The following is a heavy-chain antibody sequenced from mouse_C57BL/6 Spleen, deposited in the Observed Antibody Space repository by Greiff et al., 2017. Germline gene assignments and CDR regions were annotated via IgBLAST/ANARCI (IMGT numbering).Heavy chain of an antibody. J-gene: IGHJ2*01. CDR1: GYAFSSSW. CDR2: IYPGDGDT. V-gene: IGHV1-82*01. D-gene: IGHD1-1*01. CDR3: ARWYYYVSSYLDY. Sequence: VQLKQSGPELVKPGASVKISCKASGYAFSSSWMNWVKQRPGKGLEWIGRIYPGDGDTNYNGKFKGKATLTADKSSSTAYMQLSSLTSEDSAVYFGARWYYYVSSYLDYWGQGTTLTVSS.